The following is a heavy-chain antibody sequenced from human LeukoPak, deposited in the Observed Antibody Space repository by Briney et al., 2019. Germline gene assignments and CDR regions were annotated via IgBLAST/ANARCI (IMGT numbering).Heavy chain of an antibody. Sequence: SVKVSCKASGGTFIHYTISWVGQAPAQGLEWMGRIIPILGIANYAEKFQSRDMITAVKSTSTAYMELSSLRSEDTAVYYCARDTLRSEYGCWGKGTLVSVA. CDR2: IIPILGIA. D-gene: IGHD2/OR15-2a*01. J-gene: IGHJ4*02. V-gene: IGHV1-69*04. CDR3: ARDTLRSEYGC. CDR1: GGTFIHYT.